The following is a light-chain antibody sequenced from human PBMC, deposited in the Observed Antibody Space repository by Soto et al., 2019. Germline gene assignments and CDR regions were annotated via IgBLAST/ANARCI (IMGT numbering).Light chain of an antibody. CDR2: KVS. V-gene: IGKV2-30*01. CDR3: MQGTHWPPIT. CDR1: QSLVYRDGNTY. J-gene: IGKJ5*01. Sequence: DVVVTQSPLSLLITLGQAAYISCRSSQSLVYRDGNTYLSWFHQRTGQSPRRLIYKVSNRDSGVPDRFSGSGSGTDFTLKISRVEAEDVGVYYCMQGTHWPPITFGQGTRLEIK.